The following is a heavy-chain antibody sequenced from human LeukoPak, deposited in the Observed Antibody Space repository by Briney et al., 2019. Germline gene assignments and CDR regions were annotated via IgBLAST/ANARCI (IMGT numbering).Heavy chain of an antibody. J-gene: IGHJ4*02. V-gene: IGHV4-39*01. CDR3: ARPISQQLAFDY. D-gene: IGHD6-13*01. Sequence: GSLRLSCAASGFSFKSYWMSWVRQPPGKGLEWIGSIYYSGSTYYNPSLKSRVTISVDTSKNQFSLKLSSVTAADTAVYYCARPISQQLAFDYWGQGTLVTVSS. CDR1: GFSFKSYW. CDR2: IYYSGST.